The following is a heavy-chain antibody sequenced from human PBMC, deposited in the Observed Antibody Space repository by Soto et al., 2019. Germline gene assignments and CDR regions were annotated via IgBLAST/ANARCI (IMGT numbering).Heavy chain of an antibody. CDR2: LTGTGGST. CDR1: GFTFNSYP. D-gene: IGHD6-13*01. Sequence: GGSLRLSCAASGFTFNSYPMSWVRQAPGKGLEWVSALTGTGGSTYYADSVKGRFTISRDNSKNTLYLQMNGLRAEDTAVYYCAKGLLSGYSSSWTVGDCWGQGTLVTVYS. V-gene: IGHV3-23*01. CDR3: AKGLLSGYSSSWTVGDC. J-gene: IGHJ1*01.